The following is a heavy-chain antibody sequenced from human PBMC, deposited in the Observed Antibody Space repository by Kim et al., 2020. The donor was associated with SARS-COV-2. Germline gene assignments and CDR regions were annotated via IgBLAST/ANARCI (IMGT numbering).Heavy chain of an antibody. J-gene: IGHJ5*02. D-gene: IGHD3-22*01. CDR3: AKSRMVVVVITTGGLVFDP. Sequence: GGSLRLSCAASGFTFSSYAMSWVRQAPGKGLEWVSAISGSGGSTYYADSVKGRFTISRDNSKNTLYLQMNSLRAEDTAVYYCAKSRMVVVVITTGGLVFDPWGQGTLVTVSS. V-gene: IGHV3-23*01. CDR2: ISGSGGST. CDR1: GFTFSSYA.